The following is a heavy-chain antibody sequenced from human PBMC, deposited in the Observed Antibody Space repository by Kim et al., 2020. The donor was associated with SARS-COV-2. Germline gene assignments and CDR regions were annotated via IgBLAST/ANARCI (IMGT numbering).Heavy chain of an antibody. CDR3: ARVPRYYDILTGYSTPYYFDY. D-gene: IGHD3-9*01. V-gene: IGHV3-53*01. CDR2: IYSGGST. CDR1: GFTVSSNY. Sequence: GGSLRLSCAASGFTVSSNYMSWVRQAPGKGLEWVSVIYSGGSTYYADSVKGRFTISRDNSKNTLYLQMNSLRAEDTAVYYCARVPRYYDILTGYSTPYYFDYWGQGTLVTVSS. J-gene: IGHJ4*02.